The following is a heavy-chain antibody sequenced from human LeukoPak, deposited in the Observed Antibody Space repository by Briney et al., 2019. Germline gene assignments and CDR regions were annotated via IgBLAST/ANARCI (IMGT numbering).Heavy chain of an antibody. J-gene: IGHJ3*02. V-gene: IGHV3-21*01. D-gene: IGHD6-13*01. CDR3: ARHVASANDAFDI. CDR1: GFTFSSYS. Sequence: PGGSLRLSCAASGFTFSSYSMNWVRQAPGKGLEWVSSISSGSTYIYSADSVKGRFTISRDNAKNSLYLQMNSLSPDDTAVYYCARHVASANDAFDIWGQGTVVTASS. CDR2: ISSGSTYI.